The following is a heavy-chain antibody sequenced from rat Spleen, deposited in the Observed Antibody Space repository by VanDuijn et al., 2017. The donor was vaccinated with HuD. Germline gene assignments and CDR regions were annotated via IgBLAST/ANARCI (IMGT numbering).Heavy chain of an antibody. V-gene: IGHV2-63*01. D-gene: IGHD3-2*01. Sequence: QVQLKESGPGLVQPSQTLSLTCTVSGFSLTNYGVTWVRQAPTKGLEWMGRMRYTGDSSYNSVLKSRLSISRDTSRNQVFLQMNSLQTDDTAIYYCTCSAESGFAYWGQGTLVTVSS. J-gene: IGHJ3*01. CDR3: TCSAESGFAY. CDR1: GFSLTNYG. CDR2: MRYTGDS.